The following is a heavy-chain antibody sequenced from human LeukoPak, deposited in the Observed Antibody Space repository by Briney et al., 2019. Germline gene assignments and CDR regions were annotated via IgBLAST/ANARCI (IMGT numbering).Heavy chain of an antibody. CDR2: IIPIFGTA. V-gene: IGHV1-69*05. D-gene: IGHD2-8*01. J-gene: IGHJ5*02. CDR1: GGTFSSYA. CDR3: ARGPDCTNGVCYTFSWFDP. Sequence: SVTVSFKASGGTFSSYAISWVRQAPGQRLEWMGGIIPIFGTANYAQKFQGRVSITTDESTSTAYMELSSLRSEDTAVYYCARGPDCTNGVCYTFSWFDPWGQGTLVTVSS.